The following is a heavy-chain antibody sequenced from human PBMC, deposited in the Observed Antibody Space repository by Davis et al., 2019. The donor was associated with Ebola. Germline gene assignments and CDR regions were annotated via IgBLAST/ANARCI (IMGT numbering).Heavy chain of an antibody. J-gene: IGHJ4*02. V-gene: IGHV3-49*04. D-gene: IGHD1-7*01. CDR3: AKGITGTSGGDY. CDR1: GFTFGDYA. CDR2: IRTKAYGGTT. Sequence: GESLKISCTASGFTFGDYAMSWVRQAPGKGLEWVGFIRTKAYGGTTEYAASVKGRFTISRDNAKNSLYLQMNSLRAEDTALYYCAKGITGTSGGDYWGQGTLVTVSS.